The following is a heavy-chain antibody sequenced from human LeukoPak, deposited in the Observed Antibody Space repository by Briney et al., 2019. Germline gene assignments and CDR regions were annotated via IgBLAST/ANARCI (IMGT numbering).Heavy chain of an antibody. CDR3: ARRQSDSGSYKE. Sequence: GASLQISCKGSGSSFTSCWISWVRQQPGKGLEWMGRIDPRDSYPNYSPSFQGHVTISADKSISTVYLQWSSLKAADTAMYYCARRQSDSGSYKEWGQGTLVTVSS. V-gene: IGHV5-10-1*01. CDR1: GSSFTSCW. J-gene: IGHJ4*02. CDR2: IDPRDSYP. D-gene: IGHD1-26*01.